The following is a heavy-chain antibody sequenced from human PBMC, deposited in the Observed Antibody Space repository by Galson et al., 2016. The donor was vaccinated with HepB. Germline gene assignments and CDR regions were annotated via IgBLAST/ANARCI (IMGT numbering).Heavy chain of an antibody. Sequence: SLRLSCAASGFTFRHYAIHWVRQAPGKGLEWVAVISYDGRSTHYADSVKGRFTVSRDNSRDTLYLEMNSLRTEDTAVYYCARDPLYWSDNYFDFWGQGTLVTVSS. J-gene: IGHJ4*02. CDR2: ISYDGRST. CDR3: ARDPLYWSDNYFDF. V-gene: IGHV3-30*04. CDR1: GFTFRHYA. D-gene: IGHD2-8*02.